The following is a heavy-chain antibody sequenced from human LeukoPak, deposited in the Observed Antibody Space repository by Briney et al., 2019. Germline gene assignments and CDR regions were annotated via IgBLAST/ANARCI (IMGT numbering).Heavy chain of an antibody. D-gene: IGHD5-18*01. Sequence: PGRSLRLSCAASGFTFSSYGMHWVRQAPGKGLEWVAVIWYDGGNKYYADSVKGRFTTSRDNSKNTLYLQMNSLRAEDTAVYYCARESFQTAMAYYYGMDVWGQGTTVTVSS. CDR3: ARESFQTAMAYYYGMDV. CDR1: GFTFSSYG. J-gene: IGHJ6*02. V-gene: IGHV3-33*01. CDR2: IWYDGGNK.